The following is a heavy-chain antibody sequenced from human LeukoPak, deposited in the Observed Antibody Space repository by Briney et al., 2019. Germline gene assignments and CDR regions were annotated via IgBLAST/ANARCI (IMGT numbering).Heavy chain of an antibody. CDR3: ARMEVAAAGGDY. CDR1: GGSFSGYY. CDR2: INLSGST. D-gene: IGHD6-13*01. V-gene: IGHV4-34*01. Sequence: SETLSLTCAVYGGSFSGYYWSWIRQPPGKGLEWTGEINLSGSTNYNPSLKSRVTISVDTSKNQFSLKLSSVTAADTAVYYCARMEVAAAGGDYWGQGTLVTVSS. J-gene: IGHJ4*02.